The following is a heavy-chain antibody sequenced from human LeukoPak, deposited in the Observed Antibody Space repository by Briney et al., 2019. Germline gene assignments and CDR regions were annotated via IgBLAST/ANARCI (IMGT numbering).Heavy chain of an antibody. CDR1: GGSISSGDYY. Sequence: PSETLSLTCTVYGGSISSGDYYWSWIRQPPGKGLEWIGYIYYSGSTYYNPSLKSRVTISVDTSKNQSSLKLTSVTAADTAVYYCARDYSNPPHGYYYYSGMDVWGQGTTVTVSS. D-gene: IGHD4-11*01. J-gene: IGHJ6*02. V-gene: IGHV4-30-4*01. CDR3: ARDYSNPPHGYYYYSGMDV. CDR2: IYYSGST.